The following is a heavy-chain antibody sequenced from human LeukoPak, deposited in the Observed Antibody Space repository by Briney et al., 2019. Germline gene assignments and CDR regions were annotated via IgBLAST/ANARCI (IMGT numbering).Heavy chain of an antibody. CDR2: INHSGST. D-gene: IGHD3-16*01. CDR1: SGSFSGYY. Sequence: SETLSLTCAVYSGSFSGYYWSWIRQPPGKGLEWIGEINHSGSTNYNPSLKSRVTISVDTSKNQFSLKLSSVTAADTAVYYCARRYDYVWGAHGWFDPWGQGTLVTVSS. V-gene: IGHV4-34*01. CDR3: ARRYDYVWGAHGWFDP. J-gene: IGHJ5*02.